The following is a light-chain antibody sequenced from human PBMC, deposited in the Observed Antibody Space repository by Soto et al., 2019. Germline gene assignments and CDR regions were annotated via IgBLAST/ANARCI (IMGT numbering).Light chain of an antibody. CDR3: FSHRSGDSHV. J-gene: IGLJ1*01. CDR2: GVT. Sequence: QSVLTQPASVSGSPGQSITISCTGTSRDIGAYNYVSWYQQYPGKAPKLMIYGVTNRPSGVSNRFSGSKTGNTATLTISGLQAEDEADYYCFSHRSGDSHVFGTGTKVTAL. V-gene: IGLV2-14*01. CDR1: SRDIGAYNY.